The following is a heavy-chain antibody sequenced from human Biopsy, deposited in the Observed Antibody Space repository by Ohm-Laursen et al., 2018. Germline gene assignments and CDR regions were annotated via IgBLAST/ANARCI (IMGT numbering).Heavy chain of an antibody. CDR2: INQSGST. CDR3: ARGSGYFKLDV. D-gene: IGHD5-12*01. CDR1: GESSSGYF. V-gene: IGHV4-34*01. J-gene: IGHJ6*02. Sequence: GTLSFTCSVYGESSSGYFWNRIRQPPGKGLEWIVDINQSGSTKYNPSLKRRATLSAYSSNSQFSLRLTSVTAADTAIYYCARGSGYFKLDVWGQGTTVTVSS.